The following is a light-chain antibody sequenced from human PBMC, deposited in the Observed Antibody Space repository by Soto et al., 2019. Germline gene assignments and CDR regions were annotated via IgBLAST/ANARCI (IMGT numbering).Light chain of an antibody. CDR3: HQFGRSPIFT. CDR1: QTVSSSY. J-gene: IGKJ3*01. Sequence: EILLTQSPGTLSLSPGERATLSCRASQTVSSSYLAWYQQRPGQAPRLLIYGASIRAAGIPDRFSGSGSGTDFTLTISRLEPEDFAVYHCHQFGRSPIFTFGPGTTVDMK. CDR2: GAS. V-gene: IGKV3-20*01.